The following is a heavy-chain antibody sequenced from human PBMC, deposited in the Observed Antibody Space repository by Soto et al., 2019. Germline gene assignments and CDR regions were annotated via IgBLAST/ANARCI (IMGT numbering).Heavy chain of an antibody. V-gene: IGHV3-23*01. D-gene: IGHD3-10*01. Sequence: EVQLLESGGGLVQPGGSLRLSCAASGFTFRNYVMSWVRQAPGKGLEWVSGISGSGGSTYFADSVKGRFTISRDNSKNTRYRQMNSMRAEDTAVYYCAKAVGRVPALWGQGTLVTVSS. J-gene: IGHJ4*02. CDR1: GFTFRNYV. CDR3: AKAVGRVPAL. CDR2: ISGSGGST.